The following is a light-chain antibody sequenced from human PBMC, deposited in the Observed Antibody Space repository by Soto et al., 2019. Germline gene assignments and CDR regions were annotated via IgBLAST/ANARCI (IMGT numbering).Light chain of an antibody. V-gene: IGKV1-12*01. CDR2: AAS. J-gene: IGKJ2*02. CDR3: QQADSFPRT. Sequence: DIQMTQSPSSVSASVGDRVILTCRASQGISDRLAWYQQKPGKAPKLLIYAASTLQRGVPSRFSGSGSGTDFTLTISSLQSEDFATYFCQQADSFPRTFGQGTKVDIK. CDR1: QGISDR.